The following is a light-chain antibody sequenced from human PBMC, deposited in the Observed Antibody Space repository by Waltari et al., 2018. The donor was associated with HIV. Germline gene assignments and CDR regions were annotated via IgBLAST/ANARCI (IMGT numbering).Light chain of an antibody. V-gene: IGKV3-20*01. CDR3: QQYGSSPQT. J-gene: IGKJ1*01. CDR1: QSVSSTY. Sequence: EIVLTQSPGTLSLSPGDRATLSCRASQSVSSTYLAWYQQKPGQAPRRLIYGASSRATGIPDRFSGSGSGTDFTLTVSRLEPEDFAVYYCQQYGSSPQTFGQGTKVEIK. CDR2: GAS.